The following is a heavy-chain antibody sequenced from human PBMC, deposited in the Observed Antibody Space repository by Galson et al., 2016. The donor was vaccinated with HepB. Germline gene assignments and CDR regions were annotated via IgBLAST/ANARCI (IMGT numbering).Heavy chain of an antibody. Sequence: SLRLSCAASGFIVSNDYMNWVRQAPGKGLEWLSVSYGDGSTYYAESVRGRFTIYRDNSKNSVFLQMNSLRAEDTAVYSCARASIVGATSGFDFWGQGTLVTVSS. CDR3: ARASIVGATSGFDF. D-gene: IGHD1-26*01. CDR2: SYGDGST. J-gene: IGHJ4*02. CDR1: GFIVSNDY. V-gene: IGHV3-53*01.